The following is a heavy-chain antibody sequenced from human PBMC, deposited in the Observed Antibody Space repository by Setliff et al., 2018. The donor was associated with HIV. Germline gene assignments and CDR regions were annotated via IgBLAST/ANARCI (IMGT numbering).Heavy chain of an antibody. CDR2: ISGSSGSI. D-gene: IGHD2-15*01. CDR1: GFTVSSYY. Sequence: PGGSLRLSCAASGFTVSSYYMSWVRQAPGKGLEWVSYISGSSGSIYHADSVKGRFTISRDNSKNTLYLQMNRLRVEDTAVYYCAKDGISGGAYPPYYFDYWGQGTLVTVSS. V-gene: IGHV3-23*01. J-gene: IGHJ4*02. CDR3: AKDGISGGAYPPYYFDY.